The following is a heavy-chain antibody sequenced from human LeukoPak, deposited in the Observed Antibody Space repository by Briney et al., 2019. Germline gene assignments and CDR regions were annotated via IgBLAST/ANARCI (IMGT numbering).Heavy chain of an antibody. CDR3: ARGGSGWSRDY. J-gene: IGHJ4*02. CDR1: GYTFTNYA. D-gene: IGHD6-19*01. CDR2: ISAYNGNT. Sequence: ASVKVSCRASGYTFTNYAIGWVRQAPGPGLEWMGWISAYNGNTNYAQKLQGRVSLATDASSSTAYMELRSLRSDDTAVYYCARGGSGWSRDYWGQGTLVTVSS. V-gene: IGHV1-18*01.